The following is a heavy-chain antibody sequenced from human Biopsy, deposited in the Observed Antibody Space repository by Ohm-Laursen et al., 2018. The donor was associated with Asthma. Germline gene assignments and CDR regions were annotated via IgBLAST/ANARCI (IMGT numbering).Heavy chain of an antibody. CDR3: ARGQKSPGDRWFDP. CDR2: INPNSGGT. Sequence: GSSVKVSCKTSGYTFIGYPIHWVRQAPGQGLEWMGRINPNSGGTNYAQKFQGRVTMTSGTSISTAYMELSRLRSDDTALYYCARGQKSPGDRWFDPWGQGTLVTVSS. J-gene: IGHJ5*02. V-gene: IGHV1-2*06. D-gene: IGHD7-27*01. CDR1: GYTFIGYP.